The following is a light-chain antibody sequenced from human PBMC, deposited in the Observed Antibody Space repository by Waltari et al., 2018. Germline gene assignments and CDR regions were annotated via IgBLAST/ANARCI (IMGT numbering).Light chain of an antibody. CDR1: SSNIGAGYD. Sequence: QSVLTQPPSVSGAPGQRVTISCTGSSSNIGAGYDVHWYQQLPGTVPKLTIFGNTHRPSGVPDPFSASKSGTSASLAITGLQAEDEADYYCHSYDRSLRDVFGTGTKVTVL. CDR3: HSYDRSLRDV. V-gene: IGLV1-40*01. CDR2: GNT. J-gene: IGLJ1*01.